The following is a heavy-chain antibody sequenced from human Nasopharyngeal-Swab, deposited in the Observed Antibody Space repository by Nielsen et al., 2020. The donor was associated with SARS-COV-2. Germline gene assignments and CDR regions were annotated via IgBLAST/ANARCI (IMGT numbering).Heavy chain of an antibody. J-gene: IGHJ6*02. CDR3: AREVSIVVVPADYYGMDV. CDR1: GASVSSNSAA. D-gene: IGHD2-2*01. V-gene: IGHV6-1*01. Sequence: SETLSLTCAISGASVSSNSAAWNWIRQSPSRGLEWLGRTYYRSKWYNDYAVSVKSRITINPDTSKNQFPLQLNSVTPEDTAVYYCAREVSIVVVPADYYGMDVWGQGTTVTVSS. CDR2: TYYRSKWYN.